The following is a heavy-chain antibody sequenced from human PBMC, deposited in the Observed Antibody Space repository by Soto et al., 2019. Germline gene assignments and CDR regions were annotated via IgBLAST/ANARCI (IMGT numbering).Heavy chain of an antibody. CDR2: VSAYNGNT. J-gene: IGHJ5*02. CDR3: ARTYYDFWSGYSNWFDP. V-gene: IGHV1-18*01. D-gene: IGHD3-3*01. CDR1: GYTFTSYG. Sequence: ASVKVSCKASGYTFTSYGISWVRQAPGQGLEWMGWVSAYNGNTNYAQKLQGRVTMTTDTSTSTAYMELRSLRSDDTAVYYFARTYYDFWSGYSNWFDPWGQGTLVTVSS.